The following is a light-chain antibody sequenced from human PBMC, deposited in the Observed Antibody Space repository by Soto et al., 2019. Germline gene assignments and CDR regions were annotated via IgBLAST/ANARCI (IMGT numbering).Light chain of an antibody. V-gene: IGKV3-11*01. CDR3: QQRSSRPPMYT. Sequence: EIVLTQSRATLSLSPGEGASLSWRASQSVSSYLVWYQQKPGQAPRLLIYDASKRATGIPARFSGSGSGTDFTLTISSLEPEDFAVYYCQQRSSRPPMYTLGQGTKVDIK. J-gene: IGKJ2*01. CDR2: DAS. CDR1: QSVSSY.